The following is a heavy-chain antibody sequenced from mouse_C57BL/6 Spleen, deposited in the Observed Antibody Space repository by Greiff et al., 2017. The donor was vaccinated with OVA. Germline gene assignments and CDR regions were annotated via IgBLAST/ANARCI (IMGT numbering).Heavy chain of an antibody. CDR1: GYTFTDYD. CDR2: IDPETGGT. CDR3: TTLTGTANFDD. D-gene: IGHD4-1*01. J-gene: IGHJ2*01. V-gene: IGHV1-15*01. Sequence: QVQLKESGAELVRPGASVTLSCKASGYTFTDYDMHWVKQTPVHGLEWIGAIDPETGGTAYNQKFKGKAILTADKSSSTAYMELRSLTSEDSAVYYCTTLTGTANFDDWGQGTTLTVSS.